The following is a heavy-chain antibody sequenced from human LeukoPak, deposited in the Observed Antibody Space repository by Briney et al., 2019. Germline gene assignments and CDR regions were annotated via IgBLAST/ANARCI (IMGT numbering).Heavy chain of an antibody. CDR3: AREDSGSWYSLSNYGMDV. CDR1: GFTFSSYA. D-gene: IGHD6-13*01. V-gene: IGHV3-23*01. Sequence: QSGGSLRLSCAASGFTFSSYAMSWVRQAPGKGLEWVSAISGSGGSTYYADSVKGRFTISRDNAKNSLYLQMNSLRAEDTAVYYCAREDSGSWYSLSNYGMDVWGQGTTVTVSS. J-gene: IGHJ6*02. CDR2: ISGSGGST.